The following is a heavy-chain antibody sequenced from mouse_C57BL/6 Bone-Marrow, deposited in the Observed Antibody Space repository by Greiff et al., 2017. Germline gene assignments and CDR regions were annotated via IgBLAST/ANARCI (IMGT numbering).Heavy chain of an antibody. J-gene: IGHJ3*01. CDR3: ARWGWAWCAY. D-gene: IGHD3-3*01. V-gene: IGHV1-69*01. CDR1: GYTFTSYW. CDR2: IDPSDSYT. Sequence: QVQLQQPGAELVMPGASVKLSCKASGYTFTSYWMHWVKQRPGQGLEWIGEIDPSDSYTNYNQKFKGKSTLTVDKSSSTAYMQLSSLTSEDSAVYYCARWGWAWCAYWGQGTLVTVSA.